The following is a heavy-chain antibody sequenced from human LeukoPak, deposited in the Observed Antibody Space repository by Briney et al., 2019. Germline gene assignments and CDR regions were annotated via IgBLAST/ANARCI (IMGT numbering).Heavy chain of an antibody. Sequence: PSETLSLTCNVSGVSISSSSYYWGWIRQPPGKGLEWIGSIYSSGSTYYNSSLKSRVTRSIDTSKNQVSLKMSSVTAADTAVYYCARLGLVGSSSTGVYWGQGTLVTVSS. CDR1: GVSISSSSYY. J-gene: IGHJ4*02. CDR3: ARLGLVGSSSTGVY. CDR2: IYSSGST. V-gene: IGHV4-39*01. D-gene: IGHD6-13*01.